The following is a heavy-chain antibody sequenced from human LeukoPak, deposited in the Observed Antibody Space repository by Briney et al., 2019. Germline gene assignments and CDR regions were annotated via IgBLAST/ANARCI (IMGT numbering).Heavy chain of an antibody. Sequence: GGSLRLSCSASGFTFSSYEMHWVRQAPGKGLEWVSYISSSGSPIYYADSVKGRFTISRDNAKNSLYLQMNSLRAEDTAVYYCARGPKLLWFGESSYYFDYWGQGTLVTVSS. CDR2: ISSSGSPI. J-gene: IGHJ4*02. CDR3: ARGPKLLWFGESSYYFDY. V-gene: IGHV3-48*03. D-gene: IGHD3-10*01. CDR1: GFTFSSYE.